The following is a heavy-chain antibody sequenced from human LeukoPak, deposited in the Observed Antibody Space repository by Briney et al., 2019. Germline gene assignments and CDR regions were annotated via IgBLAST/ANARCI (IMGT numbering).Heavy chain of an antibody. D-gene: IGHD6-19*01. Sequence: PSETLSLTCTVSGDSISSGNYYWTWIRQPPGKGLEWIGEINHSGSTNYNPSLKSRVTISVDTSKNQFSLKLSSVTAADTAVYYCARGPPSILRSGWYSPFDYWGQGTLVTVSS. CDR3: ARGPPSILRSGWYSPFDY. V-gene: IGHV4-39*07. J-gene: IGHJ4*02. CDR2: INHSGST. CDR1: GDSISSGNYY.